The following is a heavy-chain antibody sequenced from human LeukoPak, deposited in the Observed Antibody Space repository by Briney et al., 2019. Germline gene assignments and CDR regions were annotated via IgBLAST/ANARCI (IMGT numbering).Heavy chain of an antibody. CDR3: ARNIVVVVAAEYYFGY. V-gene: IGHV1-18*01. D-gene: IGHD2-15*01. J-gene: IGHJ4*02. CDR1: GYTFTSYG. CDR2: ISAYNGNT. Sequence: ASVKVSCKASGYTFTSYGISWVRQAPGQGLEWMGWISAYNGNTNYAQKLQGRVTMTTDTSTSTAYMELRSLRSDDTAVYYCARNIVVVVAAEYYFGYWGQGTLVTVSS.